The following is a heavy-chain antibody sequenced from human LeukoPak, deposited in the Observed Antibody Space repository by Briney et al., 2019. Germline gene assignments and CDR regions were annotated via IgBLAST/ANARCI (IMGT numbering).Heavy chain of an antibody. V-gene: IGHV4-31*03. J-gene: IGHJ3*02. Sequence: SQTLSLTCTVSGGSISSGGYYWSWIRQHPGKGLEWIGYIYYSGSTYYNPSLKSRVTISVDTSMNQFSLKLSSVTAADTAVYYCATRYYYDSSGYGDAFDIWGQGTMVTVSS. D-gene: IGHD3-22*01. CDR2: IYYSGST. CDR3: ATRYYYDSSGYGDAFDI. CDR1: GGSISSGGYY.